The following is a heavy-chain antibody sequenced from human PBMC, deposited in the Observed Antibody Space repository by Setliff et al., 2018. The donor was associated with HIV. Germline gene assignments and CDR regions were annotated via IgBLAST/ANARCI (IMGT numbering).Heavy chain of an antibody. J-gene: IGHJ3*01. CDR2: ISSSSSYI. V-gene: IGHV3-21*04. Sequence: GGSLRLSCAASGFTFSSYSMNWVRQAPGKGLEWVSSISSSSSYIYYADSVKGRFTISRDTSKNTLYLQLNSLRAEDTAVYYCRIPPNGGRSFDVWGQGTMVTVSS. CDR1: GFTFSSYS. D-gene: IGHD2-8*01. CDR3: RIPPNGGRSFDV.